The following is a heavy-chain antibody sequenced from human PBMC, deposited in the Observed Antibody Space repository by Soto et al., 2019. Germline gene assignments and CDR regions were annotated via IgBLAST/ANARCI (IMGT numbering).Heavy chain of an antibody. CDR3: ARGPSGDKVDY. D-gene: IGHD7-27*01. CDR2: IYDGGIT. J-gene: IGHJ4*02. Sequence: QVQVQESGPGLVKPSETLSLTCTVSGGSIRNVNYCWSWVRQSPDEGLEWIGHIYDGGITYNNPSLNGRVTISIDTSKNQFSLRLSSVTATDTAVYYCARGPSGDKVDYWGQGILVTVSS. CDR1: GGSIRNVNYC. V-gene: IGHV4-30-4*01.